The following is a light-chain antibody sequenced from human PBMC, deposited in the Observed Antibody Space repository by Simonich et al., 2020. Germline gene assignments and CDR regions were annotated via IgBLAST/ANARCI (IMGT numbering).Light chain of an antibody. Sequence: EIVMTQSPATLSVSPGERATLSCRASQSVSSYLAWYQQKPGQAPRLLIYGASTRATCIPARFSGSGSGTEFTLTISSMQSEDFAVYYCQQYNNWPPWTFGQGTKVEIK. CDR2: GAS. J-gene: IGKJ1*01. CDR1: QSVSSY. V-gene: IGKV3-15*01. CDR3: QQYNNWPPWT.